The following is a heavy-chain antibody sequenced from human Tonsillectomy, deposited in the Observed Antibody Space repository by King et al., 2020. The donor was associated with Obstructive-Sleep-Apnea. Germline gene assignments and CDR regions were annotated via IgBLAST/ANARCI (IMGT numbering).Heavy chain of an antibody. Sequence: LQLQESGSGLVKPSQTLSLTCAVSGGSISSGGYSWSWIRQPPGKGLEWIGYIYHSGSTYYNPSLKSRVTISVDRSKNQFSLKLSSVTAADTAVYYCARVLRTPNTYGDYWGIDYWGQGTLVTVSS. V-gene: IGHV4-30-2*01. CDR3: ARVLRTPNTYGDYWGIDY. J-gene: IGHJ4*02. CDR1: GGSISSGGYS. D-gene: IGHD4-17*01. CDR2: IYHSGST.